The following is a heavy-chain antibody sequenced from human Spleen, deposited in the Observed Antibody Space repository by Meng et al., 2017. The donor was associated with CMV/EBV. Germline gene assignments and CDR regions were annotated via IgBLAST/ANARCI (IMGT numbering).Heavy chain of an antibody. CDR2: ISDDGSNK. CDR1: GFTFSSFA. J-gene: IGHJ4*02. D-gene: IGHD3-3*01. V-gene: IGHV3-30-3*01. CDR3: AKVHDFWSGNWWPLAK. Sequence: GGSLRLSCAASGFTFSSFAMHWVRQAPGKGLEWVAVISDDGSNKYYADSVKGRITISRDNSKNTLYREMDSLRVDDTAVYYCAKVHDFWSGNWWPLAKWGQGALVTVSS.